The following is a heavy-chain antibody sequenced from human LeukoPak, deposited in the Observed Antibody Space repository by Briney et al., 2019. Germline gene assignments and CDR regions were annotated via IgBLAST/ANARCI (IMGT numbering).Heavy chain of an antibody. V-gene: IGHV3-33*01. CDR1: GFTFSSYG. Sequence: GGSLRLSCAASGFTFSSYGMHWVRQAPGKGLEWVGVIWYDGSNKYYADSVKGRFTISRDNSKITLYLQINSLRAEDTAEYYCARGVVYYYDSSGYYYYYGMDVWGQGTTVTVSS. J-gene: IGHJ6*02. CDR3: ARGVVYYYDSSGYYYYYGMDV. D-gene: IGHD3-22*01. CDR2: IWYDGSNK.